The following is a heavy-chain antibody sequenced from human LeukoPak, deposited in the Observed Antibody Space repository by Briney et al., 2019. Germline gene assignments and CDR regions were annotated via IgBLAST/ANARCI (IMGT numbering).Heavy chain of an antibody. CDR3: AKDRLAAAGRLLDY. V-gene: IGHV3-23*01. D-gene: IGHD6-13*01. Sequence: GGSLRLSCAASGFTFSSYGMSWVRQAPGKGLEWVSAISGSGGSTYYADSVKGRFTISRDNSKNTLYLQMNSLRAEDTAVYYCAKDRLAAAGRLLDYWGQGTLVTVSS. CDR2: ISGSGGST. J-gene: IGHJ4*02. CDR1: GFTFSSYG.